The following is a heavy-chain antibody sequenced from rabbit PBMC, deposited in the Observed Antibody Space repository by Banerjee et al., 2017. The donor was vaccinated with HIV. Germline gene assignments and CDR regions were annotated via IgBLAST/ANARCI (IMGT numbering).Heavy chain of an antibody. D-gene: IGHD4-1*01. CDR2: IYAGSSGST. CDR3: ARDLAGVIGWNFNL. V-gene: IGHV1S40*01. J-gene: IGHJ4*01. Sequence: QSLEESGGDLVKPGASLTLTCTASGVSFSSSYYMCWVRQAPGKGLEWIACIYAGSSGSTYYASWAKGRFTISKTSSTTVTLQMTSLTAADTATYFCARDLAGVIGWNFNLWGPGTLVTVS. CDR1: GVSFSSSYY.